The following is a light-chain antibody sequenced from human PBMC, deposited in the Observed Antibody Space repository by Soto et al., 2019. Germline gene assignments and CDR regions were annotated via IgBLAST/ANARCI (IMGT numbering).Light chain of an antibody. V-gene: IGKV1-9*01. Sequence: IQLTQSPSSLSASVGDRVTITCRASQGISSYLAWYQQKPGKAPKLLMYAASTLQSGVPLRFSGSGSGTDFTLTISSLQPEDVATYYCQKYNSAPRTFGQGTKVDIK. CDR2: AAS. CDR1: QGISSY. J-gene: IGKJ1*01. CDR3: QKYNSAPRT.